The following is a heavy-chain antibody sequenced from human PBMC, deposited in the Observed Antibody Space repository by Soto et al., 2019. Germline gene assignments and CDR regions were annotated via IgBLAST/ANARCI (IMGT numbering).Heavy chain of an antibody. V-gene: IGHV3-53*04. D-gene: IGHD3-10*01. CDR2: IYSGGST. CDR1: GFTVSSNY. CDR3: ARENPSYYYGSGSYSRGAFDI. Sequence: GGSLRLSCAASGFTVSSNYMSWVRQAPGKGLEWVSVIYSGGSTYYADSVKGRFTISRHSSKNTLYLQMNSLRAEDTVVYYCARENPSYYYGSGSYSRGAFDIWGQGTMVTVSS. J-gene: IGHJ3*02.